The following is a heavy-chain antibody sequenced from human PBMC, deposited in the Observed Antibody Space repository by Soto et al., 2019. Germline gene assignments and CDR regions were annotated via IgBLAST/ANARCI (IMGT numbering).Heavy chain of an antibody. CDR3: ARTMVGARAGYFEY. Sequence: PSETLSLTCTVSGGSVSSGSYYWSWIRQPPGRGLERIGYIYYSGSTNYNHSLKSRVTISVDTSKNQFSLKLSSVTAADTAVYYCARTMVGARAGYFEYWCRGPLVT. J-gene: IGHJ4*02. V-gene: IGHV4-61*01. CDR1: GGSVSSGSYY. D-gene: IGHD1-26*01. CDR2: IYYSGST.